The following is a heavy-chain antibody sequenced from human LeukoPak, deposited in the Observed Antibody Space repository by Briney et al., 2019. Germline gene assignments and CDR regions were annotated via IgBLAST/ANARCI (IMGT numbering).Heavy chain of an antibody. Sequence: SGTLSLTCAVSGGSISSSNWWSWVRQPPGKGLEWIGLYYSGTTYYNPSLKSRVTMYADTSKSQFSLKLTSVTAADTAVYFCARRAITVAPYYFDYWGQGTLVTVS. V-gene: IGHV4-4*02. CDR2: LYYSGTT. CDR1: GGSISSSNW. D-gene: IGHD3-10*01. CDR3: ARRAITVAPYYFDY. J-gene: IGHJ4*02.